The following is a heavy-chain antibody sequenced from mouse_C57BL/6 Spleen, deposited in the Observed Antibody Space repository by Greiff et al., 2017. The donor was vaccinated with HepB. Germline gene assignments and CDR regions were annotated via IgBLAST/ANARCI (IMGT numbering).Heavy chain of an antibody. CDR1: GFTFSSYA. CDR3: AGDEGDGDRGSWFAY. V-gene: IGHV5-4*01. D-gene: IGHD2-13*01. Sequence: EVQVVESGGGLVKPGGSLKLSCAASGFTFSSYAMSWVRQTPVKRLEWVATISDGGSYTYYPDNVKGRSTIARDKAKNNLYLQMSHLKSEDTALYYCAGDEGDGDRGSWFAYWGQGTLVTVSA. CDR2: ISDGGSYT. J-gene: IGHJ3*01.